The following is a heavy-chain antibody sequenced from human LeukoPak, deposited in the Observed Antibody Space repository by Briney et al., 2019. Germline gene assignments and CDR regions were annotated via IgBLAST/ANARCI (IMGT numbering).Heavy chain of an antibody. J-gene: IGHJ4*02. V-gene: IGHV1-3*01. Sequence: ASVKVSCKASGYTFTDYSIHWVRQAPGQRLEWMGWISAGSGNTKYSRSLQGRVTITRDTSASTAYMELRSLRSEDTAVYYCAIDLGYALSYWGQGTPVTVSS. CDR1: GYTFTDYS. CDR3: AIDLGYALSY. CDR2: ISAGSGNT. D-gene: IGHD2-2*01.